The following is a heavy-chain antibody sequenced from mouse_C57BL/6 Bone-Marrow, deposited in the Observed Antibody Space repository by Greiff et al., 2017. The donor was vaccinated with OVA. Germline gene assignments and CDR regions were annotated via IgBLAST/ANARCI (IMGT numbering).Heavy chain of an antibody. V-gene: IGHV5-4*01. CDR1: GFTFSSYA. CDR2: ISDGGSYT. D-gene: IGHD2-3*01. J-gene: IGHJ4*01. Sequence: EVQVVESGGGLVKPGGSLKLSCAASGFTFSSYAMSWVRQTPEKRLEWVATISDGGSYTYYPDNVKGRFTISRDNAKNNLYLQMSHLKSEDTAMYYCAREGWGGNVDDWGQGTSGTVSS. CDR3: AREGWGGNVDD.